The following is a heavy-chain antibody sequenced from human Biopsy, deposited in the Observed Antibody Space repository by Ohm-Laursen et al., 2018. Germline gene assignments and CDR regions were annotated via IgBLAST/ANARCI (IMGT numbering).Heavy chain of an antibody. CDR1: GGSFTGHY. Sequence: TLSLTCTVSGGSFTGHYRTWIRQPPGKGLEWIGHISHTGYTRYKSSLKSRVTISLDTSRKYFSLRLTSLCAADTAVYYCARGSNEYGGLYFPHWGQGTLVTVSS. J-gene: IGHJ1*01. CDR2: ISHTGYT. D-gene: IGHD4-23*01. V-gene: IGHV4-59*11. CDR3: ARGSNEYGGLYFPH.